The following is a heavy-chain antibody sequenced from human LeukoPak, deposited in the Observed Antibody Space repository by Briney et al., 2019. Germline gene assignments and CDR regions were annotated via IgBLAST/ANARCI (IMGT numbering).Heavy chain of an antibody. J-gene: IGHJ5*02. V-gene: IGHV1-2*02. CDR3: ARERVDHVVVPAAEFDP. Sequence: ASVKVSCKASGYTFTGYYMHWVRQAPGQGLEWMGWINPNSGGTNYAQEFQGRVTMTRDTSISTAYMELSRLRSDDTAVYYCARERVDHVVVPAAEFDPWGQGTLVTVSS. D-gene: IGHD2-2*01. CDR2: INPNSGGT. CDR1: GYTFTGYY.